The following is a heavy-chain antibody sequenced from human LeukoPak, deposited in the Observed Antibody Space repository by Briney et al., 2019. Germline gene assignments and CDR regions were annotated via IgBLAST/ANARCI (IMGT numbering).Heavy chain of an antibody. CDR1: GFTFSSYG. J-gene: IGHJ4*02. V-gene: IGHV3-30*02. CDR2: IRYDGSNK. D-gene: IGHD2-8*01. Sequence: GGSLRLSCEASGFTFSSYGMHWVRQAPGKGLEWVAFIRYDGSNKYYADSVKGRFTISRDNSKNTLYLQMNSLRAEDTAVYYCAAQCSDYWGQGTLVTVSS. CDR3: AAQCSDY.